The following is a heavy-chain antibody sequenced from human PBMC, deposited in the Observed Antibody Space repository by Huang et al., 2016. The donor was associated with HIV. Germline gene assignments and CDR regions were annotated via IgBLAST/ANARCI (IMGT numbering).Heavy chain of an antibody. CDR2: ISYDGNTK. J-gene: IGHJ4*02. CDR1: GFTFSLYG. D-gene: IGHD6-13*01. Sequence: QVQLVESGGGVVQPGRSLRISCAASGFTFSLYGMHWVRQAPGKGMDGGAVISYDGNTKYYTDSVKGRFTSYRENAKTTLYLQMNRLRVEDTALYYCAKGGSAAAVLDFWGQGTLVTVSS. V-gene: IGHV3-30*18. CDR3: AKGGSAAAVLDF.